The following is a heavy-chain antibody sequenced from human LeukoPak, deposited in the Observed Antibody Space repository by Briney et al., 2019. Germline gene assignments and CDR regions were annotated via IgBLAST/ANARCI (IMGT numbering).Heavy chain of an antibody. CDR1: DDSISSSSYY. CDR2: IYYSGST. CDR3: ALGLPAAMYILGY. J-gene: IGHJ4*02. Sequence: NPSETLSLACTVSDDSISSSSYYWGWIRQPPGKGLEWIGYIYYSGSTNYNPSLKSRVTISVDTSKNQFSLKLSSVTAADTAVYYCALGLPAAMYILGYWGQGTLVTVSS. V-gene: IGHV4-61*05. D-gene: IGHD2-2*01.